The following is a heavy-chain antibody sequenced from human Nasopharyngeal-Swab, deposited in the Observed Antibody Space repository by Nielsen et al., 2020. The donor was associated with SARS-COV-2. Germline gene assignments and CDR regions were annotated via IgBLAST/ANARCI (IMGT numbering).Heavy chain of an antibody. D-gene: IGHD6-13*01. CDR2: IYYSGST. V-gene: IGHV4-39*07. Sequence: GSLRLSCTVSGGSISSSSYYWGWIRQPPGKGLEWIGSIYYSGSTYYNPSLKSRVTISVDTSKNQFSLKLSSVTAADTSVYYCARGKGQQLAYWGQGTLVTVSS. CDR1: GGSISSSSYY. J-gene: IGHJ4*02. CDR3: ARGKGQQLAY.